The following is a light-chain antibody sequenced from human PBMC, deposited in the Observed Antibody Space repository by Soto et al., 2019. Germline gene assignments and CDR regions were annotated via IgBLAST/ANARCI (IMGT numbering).Light chain of an antibody. J-gene: IGKJ5*01. CDR1: QGIRTL. CDR2: AAS. Sequence: GDRVTISCPAIQGIRTLLACYQQKRGTAPKVLIYAASSLQSGGPSRFSGSASVTYFTRTISSLQPEDFATYYGQQASSFPLTFGQGTRLEIK. V-gene: IGKV1D-12*01. CDR3: QQASSFPLT.